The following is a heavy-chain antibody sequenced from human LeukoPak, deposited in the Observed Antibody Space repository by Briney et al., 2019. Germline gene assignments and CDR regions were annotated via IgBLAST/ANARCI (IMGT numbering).Heavy chain of an antibody. J-gene: IGHJ3*02. V-gene: IGHV3-48*01. CDR3: ARSIGYGLQNDAFDI. D-gene: IGHD5-18*01. CDR1: GFTFSPYS. CDR2: ISSSSSTI. Sequence: GGSLRLSCAASGFTFSPYSMNWVRQAPGKGLEWVSYISSSSSTIYYADSVKGRFTISRDNAKNSLYLQMNSLRAEDTAVYYCARSIGYGLQNDAFDIWGQGTMVTVSS.